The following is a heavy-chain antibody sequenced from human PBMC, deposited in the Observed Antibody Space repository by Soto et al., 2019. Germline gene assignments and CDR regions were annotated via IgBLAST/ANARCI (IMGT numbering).Heavy chain of an antibody. CDR1: GFTVTNAW. J-gene: IGHJ4*02. CDR3: TSSGDLVGVNSFVY. CDR2: IKSRTDGGTA. Sequence: EVPLMESGGVLVKPGGSLRLSCAASGFTVTNAWMNWVRQAPGKGLEWVGRIKSRTDGGTADSTAPVKGRFTISRXDXXNNLYLQMNSLKSEDTAVYYCTSSGDLVGVNSFVYWGQGTLVTVSS. V-gene: IGHV3-15*07. D-gene: IGHD3-10*01.